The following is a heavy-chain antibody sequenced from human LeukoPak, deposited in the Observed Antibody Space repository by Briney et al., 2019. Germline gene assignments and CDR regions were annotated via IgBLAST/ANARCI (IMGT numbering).Heavy chain of an antibody. CDR3: ASGEINRFDY. Sequence: SETLSLTCTVSGGSISSSSYYWGWIRQPPGKGLEWIGSIYYSGSTYYNPSLESRVTISVDTSKNQFSLKLSSVTAADTAVYYCASGEINRFDYWGQGTLVTVSS. V-gene: IGHV4-39*01. D-gene: IGHD3-10*01. CDR2: IYYSGST. CDR1: GGSISSSSYY. J-gene: IGHJ4*02.